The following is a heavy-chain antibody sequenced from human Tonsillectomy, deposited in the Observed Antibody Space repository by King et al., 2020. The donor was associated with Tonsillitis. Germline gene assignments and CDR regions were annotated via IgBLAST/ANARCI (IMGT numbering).Heavy chain of an antibody. CDR1: GFTFSSYG. D-gene: IGHD6-19*01. Sequence: VQLVESGGGVVQPGRSLRLSCAASGFTFSSYGMHWVRQAPGKGLEWVAVIWYDGSNKYYADSVKGRFTISRDNSKTTLYLQMNSLRAEDTAVYYCARDSSGFPDYWGQGTLVTVSS. V-gene: IGHV3-33*08. CDR3: ARDSSGFPDY. J-gene: IGHJ4*02. CDR2: IWYDGSNK.